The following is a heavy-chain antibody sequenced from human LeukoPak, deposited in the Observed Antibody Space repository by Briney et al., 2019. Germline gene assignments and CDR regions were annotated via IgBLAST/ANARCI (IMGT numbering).Heavy chain of an antibody. V-gene: IGHV4-30-4*01. Sequence: SQTLSLTCTVSGGSISSGDYYWSWIRQPPGKGLEWIGYIYYSGSTYYNPSLKSRVTISVDTSKNQFSLKLSSVTAADTAVYYCAGDLARRYDFWSGYYIRETTWGQGTLVTVSS. J-gene: IGHJ5*02. CDR2: IYYSGST. CDR3: AGDLARRYDFWSGYYIRETT. D-gene: IGHD3-3*01. CDR1: GGSISSGDYY.